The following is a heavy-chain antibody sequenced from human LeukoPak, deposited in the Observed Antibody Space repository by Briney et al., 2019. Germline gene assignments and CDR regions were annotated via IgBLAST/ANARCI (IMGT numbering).Heavy chain of an antibody. D-gene: IGHD1-26*01. J-gene: IGHJ2*01. CDR3: ARTIVGATVDWYFDL. CDR1: GFNFGDFY. CDR2: INDRGSSK. V-gene: IGHV3-11*04. Sequence: PGESLTLSCAASGFNFGDFYMTWLRQAPGKGLEFISYINDRGSSKDYVDSVRGQFTISRDNANNSLYLQMNTLRVEDTAIYYCARTIVGATVDWYFDLWGRGTPVTVSS.